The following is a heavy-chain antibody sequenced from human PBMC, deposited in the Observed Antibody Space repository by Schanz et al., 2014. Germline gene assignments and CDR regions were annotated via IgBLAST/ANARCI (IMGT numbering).Heavy chain of an antibody. J-gene: IGHJ4*02. V-gene: IGHV3-48*02. Sequence: DVQLVESGGGLVQPGGSLRLSCAASGFTFSSYTMNWVRQAPGKGLEWVSYISRSSSTIYYTDSVKGRFTISRDNAKNSVFLQMNGLRDEDTAVYYCATETYSSSWCFDYWGQGTLVTVSS. CDR2: ISRSSSTI. D-gene: IGHD6-13*01. CDR3: ATETYSSSWCFDY. CDR1: GFTFSSYT.